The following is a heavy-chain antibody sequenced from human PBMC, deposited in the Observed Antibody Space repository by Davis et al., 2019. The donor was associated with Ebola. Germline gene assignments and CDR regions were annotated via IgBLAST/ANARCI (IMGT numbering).Heavy chain of an antibody. CDR3: ARGKGIAVAGTGVGDLGY. D-gene: IGHD6-19*01. Sequence: SVKVSCKASGGTFSSYAISWVRQAPGQGLEWMGRIIPILGIANYAQKFQGRITITADKSTSTAYMELSSLRSEDTAVYYCARGKGIAVAGTGVGDLGYWGQGTLVTVSS. CDR2: IIPILGIA. J-gene: IGHJ4*02. V-gene: IGHV1-69*04. CDR1: GGTFSSYA.